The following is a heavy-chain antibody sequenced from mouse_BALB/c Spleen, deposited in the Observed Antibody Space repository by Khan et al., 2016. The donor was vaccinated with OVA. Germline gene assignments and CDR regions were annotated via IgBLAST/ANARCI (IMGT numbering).Heavy chain of an antibody. Sequence: QIQLVQSGPELKKPGETVKISCKASGYTFTNYGMNWVKQAPGKGLKWMGWINTYTGEPTYADDFKGRFVFSLETSASTAYLQISNLKNEDMTTYFCARISSDWYSDVWGAGTTGTVSS. V-gene: IGHV9-1*02. CDR1: GYTFTNYG. CDR3: ARISSDWYSDV. CDR2: INTYTGEP. D-gene: IGHD6-2*01. J-gene: IGHJ1*01.